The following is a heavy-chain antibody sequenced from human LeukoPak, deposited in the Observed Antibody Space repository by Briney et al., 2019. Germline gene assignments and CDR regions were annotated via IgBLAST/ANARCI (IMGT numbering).Heavy chain of an antibody. Sequence: SETLSLTCAVYGGSFSGYYWSWIRQPPGKGLEWIGEINHSGSTNYNPSLKSRVTISVDTSKNQFSLQLNSVTPEDTAVYYCARDIDYYYYYYMDVWGKGTTVAVSS. J-gene: IGHJ6*03. CDR3: ARDIDYYYYYYMDV. D-gene: IGHD3-16*02. CDR1: GGSFSGYY. V-gene: IGHV4-34*01. CDR2: INHSGST.